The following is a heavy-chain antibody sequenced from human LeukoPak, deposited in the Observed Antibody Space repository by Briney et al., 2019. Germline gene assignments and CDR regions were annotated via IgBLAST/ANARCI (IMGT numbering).Heavy chain of an antibody. D-gene: IGHD2-21*02. J-gene: IGHJ4*02. CDR2: ISSSGSTI. Sequence: PGGSLRLSCAASGFVFSSYEMNWVRQAPGKGLEWVSYISSSGSTIYYADSVKGRFTISRDNAKNSLYLQMNSLRAEDTAVYYCARWVTAGGGCDYWGQGTLVTVSS. CDR1: GFVFSSYE. CDR3: ARWVTAGGGCDY. V-gene: IGHV3-48*03.